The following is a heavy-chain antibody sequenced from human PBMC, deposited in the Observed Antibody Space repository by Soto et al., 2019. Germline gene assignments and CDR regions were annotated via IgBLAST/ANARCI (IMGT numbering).Heavy chain of an antibody. J-gene: IGHJ4*02. CDR2: ISSSSSTI. CDR1: GFTFSSYS. D-gene: IGHD2-2*01. CDR3: AREYCSSTSCYALDFDY. V-gene: IGHV3-48*01. Sequence: GSLRLSCAASGFTFSSYSMNWVRQAPGKGLEWVSYISSSSSTIYYADSVKGRFTISRDNAKNSLYLQMNSLRAEDTAVYYCAREYCSSTSCYALDFDYWGQGTLVTVSS.